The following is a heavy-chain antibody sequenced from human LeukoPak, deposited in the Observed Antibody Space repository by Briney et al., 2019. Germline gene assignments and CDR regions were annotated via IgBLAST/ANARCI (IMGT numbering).Heavy chain of an antibody. D-gene: IGHD6-13*01. V-gene: IGHV3-7*04. Sequence: GGSLRLSCAASGFTFSSYWMSWVRQAPGKGLEWVANIKQDGSEKYYVDSVKGRFTISRDNVKNPVYLQMNSLRAEDTAVYSCARAVAAADSYWGRGTLVTVSS. CDR1: GFTFSSYW. J-gene: IGHJ4*02. CDR3: ARAVAAADSY. CDR2: IKQDGSEK.